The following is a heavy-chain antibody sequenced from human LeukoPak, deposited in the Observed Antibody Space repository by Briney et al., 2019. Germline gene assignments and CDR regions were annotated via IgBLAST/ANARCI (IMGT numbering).Heavy chain of an antibody. Sequence: SETPSLTCTVSGGSISSGGYYWSWIRQHPGKGLEWIGHIYYSGSTYYNPSLKSRVTISVDTSKNQFSLKLSSVTAADTAVYYCARDQIMMVRGVMLPRNYFDYWGQGTLVTVSS. CDR3: ARDQIMMVRGVMLPRNYFDY. J-gene: IGHJ4*02. CDR2: IYYSGST. V-gene: IGHV4-31*03. CDR1: GGSISSGGYY. D-gene: IGHD3-10*01.